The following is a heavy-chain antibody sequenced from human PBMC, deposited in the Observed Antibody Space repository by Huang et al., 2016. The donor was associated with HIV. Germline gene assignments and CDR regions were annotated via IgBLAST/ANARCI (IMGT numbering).Heavy chain of an antibody. Sequence: QVHLVQSGAEVKKPGASVKVSCKASGYTFTTYGLSWVRQAPGQGLEWMGCMNTDNGKTNYAQKFQGRVTMTDDTSTRTAYMEVRGLTSDDTAVYYCARDFRKGQYYDSNGKRRLLYYYYMDVWGKGTTVIVSS. J-gene: IGHJ6*03. CDR1: GYTFTTYG. V-gene: IGHV1-18*01. D-gene: IGHD3-22*01. CDR3: ARDFRKGQYYDSNGKRRLLYYYYMDV. CDR2: MNTDNGKT.